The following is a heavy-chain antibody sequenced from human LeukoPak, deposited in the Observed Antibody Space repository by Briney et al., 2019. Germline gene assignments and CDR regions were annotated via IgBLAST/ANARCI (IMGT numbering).Heavy chain of an antibody. CDR2: ISGSGGST. D-gene: IGHD1-26*01. CDR3: AKDGVVSGSYSWFRYFDY. Sequence: VGCLRLSCAASGVTFSSDGMSWVRQAPGKGVEWVSAISGSGGSTYYADSVKGRFTISRDNSKNTLYLQMNSLRAEDTAVYYCAKDGVVSGSYSWFRYFDYWGQGTLVTVSS. V-gene: IGHV3-23*01. CDR1: GVTFSSDG. J-gene: IGHJ4*02.